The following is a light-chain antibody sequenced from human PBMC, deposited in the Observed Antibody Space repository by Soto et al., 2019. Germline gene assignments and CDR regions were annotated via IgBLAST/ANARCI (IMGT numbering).Light chain of an antibody. V-gene: IGKV1-39*01. CDR2: AAS. CDR1: QSISSY. Sequence: DMQMTQAPSSLSASVGDRVTITCRANQSISSYLNWYQQKPGKAPKLLMYAASSLQSGVPSRFSGSGSGTDFTLTISSLQPEDFATYYCQQSYSTPQTFGQGTKVDIK. CDR3: QQSYSTPQT. J-gene: IGKJ1*01.